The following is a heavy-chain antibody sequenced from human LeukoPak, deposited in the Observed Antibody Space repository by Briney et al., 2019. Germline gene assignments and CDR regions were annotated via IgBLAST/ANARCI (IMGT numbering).Heavy chain of an antibody. CDR2: ISSSGTTI. CDR1: GFTFSAYY. Sequence: GGSLRLSCAASGFTFSAYYMSWIRQAPGKGLEWVSYISSSGTTIYYADSVKGRFTISWDNAKNSLYLQMNSLRAEDAAVYYCARKRPRIAAADKRGYYHYGMDVWGQGTTVTVSS. CDR3: ARKRPRIAAADKRGYYHYGMDV. D-gene: IGHD6-13*01. J-gene: IGHJ6*02. V-gene: IGHV3-11*01.